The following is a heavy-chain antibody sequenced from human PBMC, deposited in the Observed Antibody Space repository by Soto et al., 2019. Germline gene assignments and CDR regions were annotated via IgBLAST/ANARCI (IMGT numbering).Heavy chain of an antibody. D-gene: IGHD4-4*01. Sequence: GGSLRLSCAASGFTFDNSAMHWVRQAPGKGLEWVSVISWNSGSIGYADSVKGRFTISRDNAKNSLYLQMNSLRAEDTALYYCAKEQGWDSDYETPFFAYWGKGTLVSASP. V-gene: IGHV3-9*01. J-gene: IGHJ4*02. CDR1: GFTFDNSA. CDR2: ISWNSGSI. CDR3: AKEQGWDSDYETPFFAY.